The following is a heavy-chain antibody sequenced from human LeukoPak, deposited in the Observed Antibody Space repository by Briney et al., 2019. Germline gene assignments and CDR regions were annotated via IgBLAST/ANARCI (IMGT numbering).Heavy chain of an antibody. Sequence: ASVKVSCKASGYTFTSYYMHWVRQAPGEGLEWMGIINPSGGSTIYAQKFQGRVTMTRDMSTSTVYMELSSLRSDDTAVYYCARGVGPTYSSSWYPIDYWGQGTLVTVSS. CDR2: INPSGGST. V-gene: IGHV1-46*01. CDR3: ARGVGPTYSSSWYPIDY. CDR1: GYTFTSYY. D-gene: IGHD6-13*01. J-gene: IGHJ4*02.